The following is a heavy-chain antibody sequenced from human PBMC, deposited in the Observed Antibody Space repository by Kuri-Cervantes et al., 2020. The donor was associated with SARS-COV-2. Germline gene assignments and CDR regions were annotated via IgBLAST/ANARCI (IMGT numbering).Heavy chain of an antibody. V-gene: IGHV4-34*01. CDR1: GGSFSGYY. CDR3: ARGRRYSLPGGLDY. CDR2: INHSGST. D-gene: IGHD3-9*01. Sequence: GSQRLSCAVYGGSFSGYYWSWIRQPPGKGLEWIGEINHSGSTNYDPSLKSRVTISVDTSKNQFSLKLSPVTAADTAVYYCARGRRYSLPGGLDYWGQGTLVTVSS. J-gene: IGHJ4*02.